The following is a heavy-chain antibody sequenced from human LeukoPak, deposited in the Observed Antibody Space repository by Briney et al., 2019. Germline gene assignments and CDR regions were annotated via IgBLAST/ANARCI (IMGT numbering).Heavy chain of an antibody. D-gene: IGHD2-21*01. Sequence: PSETLSLTCTVSGGSISSSSYYWGWIRQPPGKGLEWIGSIYYSGSTYYNPSLKSRVTISVDTSKNQFSLKLSSVTAADTAVYYCARAYCGGDCYLGTSNYFDYWGQGTLVTVSS. V-gene: IGHV4-39*01. CDR3: ARAYCGGDCYLGTSNYFDY. CDR1: GGSISSSSYY. CDR2: IYYSGST. J-gene: IGHJ4*02.